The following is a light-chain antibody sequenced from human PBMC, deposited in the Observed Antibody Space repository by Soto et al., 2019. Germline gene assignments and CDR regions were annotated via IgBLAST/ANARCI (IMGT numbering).Light chain of an antibody. J-gene: IGKJ4*02. Sequence: EIVLTQSPATLSLSPGERATLSCRASQSVSSYLAWYQQKPGQAPRLLIYDASNRATGIPPRFSGSGYGTDFTLTISSLQPEDVAVYYCQQRSSWPLTFGGGTKVDIK. CDR2: DAS. V-gene: IGKV3-11*01. CDR1: QSVSSY. CDR3: QQRSSWPLT.